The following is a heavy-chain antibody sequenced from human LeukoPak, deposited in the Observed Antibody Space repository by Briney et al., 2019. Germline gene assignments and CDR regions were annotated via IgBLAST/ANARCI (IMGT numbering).Heavy chain of an antibody. CDR1: GFTVSRNY. Sequence: GGSLRLSCAASGFTVSRNYMTWVRQPAGKGLEWVSVIYSGGTTTYAESVKGRFTISRDASKNTLFLQMNDLRAEDTAVYYCARGGITIFGVAQLGWFDPWGQGSQVTVSS. V-gene: IGHV3-66*01. J-gene: IGHJ5*02. CDR3: ARGGITIFGVAQLGWFDP. D-gene: IGHD3-3*01. CDR2: IYSGGTT.